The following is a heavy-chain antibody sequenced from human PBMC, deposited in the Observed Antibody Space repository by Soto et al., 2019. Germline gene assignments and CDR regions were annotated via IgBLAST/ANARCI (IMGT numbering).Heavy chain of an antibody. V-gene: IGHV3-23*01. D-gene: IGHD2-21*02. J-gene: IGHJ1*01. CDR3: AHCGGDCYSYRYFQH. CDR1: GFTFSSYA. Sequence: GGSLRLSCAASGFTFSSYAMSWVRQAPGKGLEWVSVISGSGDNKYYADSVKGRFTISRDNSKNTVYLQMISLRAEDTAVYYCAHCGGDCYSYRYFQHWGQGTLVTVSS. CDR2: ISGSGDNK.